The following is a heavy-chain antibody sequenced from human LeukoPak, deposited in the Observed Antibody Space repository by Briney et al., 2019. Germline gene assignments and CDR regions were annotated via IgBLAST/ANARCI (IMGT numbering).Heavy chain of an antibody. CDR2: IYYSGST. D-gene: IGHD3-10*01. Sequence: SETLSLTCTVSGGSISSSSYYWGWIRQPPGKGLEWIGSIYYSGSTYYNPSLKSRVTISVDTSKNQFSLKLSSVTAADTAVYYCASTYGSGSYSIDYWGQGTLVTVSS. V-gene: IGHV4-39*07. J-gene: IGHJ4*02. CDR1: GGSISSSSYY. CDR3: ASTYGSGSYSIDY.